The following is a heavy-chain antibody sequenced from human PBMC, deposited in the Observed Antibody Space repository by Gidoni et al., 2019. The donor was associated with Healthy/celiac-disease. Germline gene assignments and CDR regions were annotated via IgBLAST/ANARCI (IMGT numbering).Heavy chain of an antibody. CDR1: GGSFSRYY. Sequence: VQLQQWGAGLLKPSETLSLPRAVSGGSFSRYYWRWSRQHPGKGLEWIGEINHSGSTNYNPSLKSRVTISVDTSKNQFSLKLSSVTAADTAVYYCASNRCNSGSYYGPRRYYYMDVWGKGTTVTVSS. CDR3: ASNRCNSGSYYGPRRYYYMDV. D-gene: IGHD1-26*01. CDR2: INHSGST. J-gene: IGHJ6*03. V-gene: IGHV4-34*01.